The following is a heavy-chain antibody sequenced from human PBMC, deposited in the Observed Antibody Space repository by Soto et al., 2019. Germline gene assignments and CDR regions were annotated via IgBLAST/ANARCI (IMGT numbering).Heavy chain of an antibody. CDR3: ATGCVDVCYCPEGRYDDY. CDR1: GVNFNYYS. D-gene: IGHD5-12*01. J-gene: IGHJ4*02. V-gene: IGHV3-21*01. Sequence: REYLRHSYTASGVNFNYYSMNWIRQAPGKGLEWVSSISSSGYIYYADSVKGRFTISRDNAQNSLFLQMSSLRAADTAVYYCATGCVDVCYCPEGRYDDYWVQGPLSTVFS. CDR2: ISSSGYI.